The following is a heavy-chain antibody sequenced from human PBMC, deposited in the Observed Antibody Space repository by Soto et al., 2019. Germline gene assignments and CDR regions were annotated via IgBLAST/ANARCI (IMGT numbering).Heavy chain of an antibody. CDR1: GYTFTSYG. CDR2: ISAYNGNT. CDR3: ARGPSYSDSYFDY. Sequence: ASVKVSCKASGYTFTSYGISWVRQAPGQGLEWMGWISAYNGNTNYAQKLQGRFTISRDNSKNTVYLQMNSLRLEDTAVYYCARGPSYSDSYFDYWGQGTLVTVSS. D-gene: IGHD4-17*01. V-gene: IGHV1-18*01. J-gene: IGHJ4*02.